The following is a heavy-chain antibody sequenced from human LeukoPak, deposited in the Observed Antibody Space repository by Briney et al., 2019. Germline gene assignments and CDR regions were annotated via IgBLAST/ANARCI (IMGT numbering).Heavy chain of an antibody. V-gene: IGHV3-48*02. Sequence: SLRLSCAASGFTFSSYSMNWVRQAPGKGLEWVSYVSSSSSMIYYADSVKGRFTISRDNAKNSLYLQMKSLRDEDTAIYYCARDYGDLPARVPYFDYWGQGTLVTASS. D-gene: IGHD4-17*01. J-gene: IGHJ4*02. CDR2: VSSSSSMI. CDR1: GFTFSSYS. CDR3: ARDYGDLPARVPYFDY.